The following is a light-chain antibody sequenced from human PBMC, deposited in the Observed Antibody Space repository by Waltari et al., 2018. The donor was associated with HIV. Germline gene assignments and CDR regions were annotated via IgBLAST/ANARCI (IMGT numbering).Light chain of an antibody. CDR2: DVS. V-gene: IGLV2-14*03. Sequence: QSTLTQPASVSGSPGQSVTISCTGISTDMDVYKHFSWYQQHPGKAPKLLIYDVSNRPSGVSHRFSGSKSANTASLTISGLQAEDEADYYCSSYTTTSTLYVFGTGTKVTV. CDR3: SSYTTTSTLYV. CDR1: STDMDVYKH. J-gene: IGLJ1*01.